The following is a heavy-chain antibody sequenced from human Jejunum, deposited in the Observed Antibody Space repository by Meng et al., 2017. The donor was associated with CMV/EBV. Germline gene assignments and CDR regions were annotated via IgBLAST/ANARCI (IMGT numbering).Heavy chain of an antibody. Sequence: QGWGPGPVGPSRPLALTSPVLGGSMGSGNYYWSWIRQPPGKGLEWIGYIHSSGSTYYNPSLRSRLTISVDTSKNQFSLKLSSVTAADTAVYYCARASYGSGSPLGESWFDPWGQGTLVTVSS. CDR3: ARASYGSGSPLGESWFDP. J-gene: IGHJ5*02. D-gene: IGHD3-10*01. V-gene: IGHV4-30-4*01. CDR2: IHSSGST. CDR1: GGSMGSGNYY.